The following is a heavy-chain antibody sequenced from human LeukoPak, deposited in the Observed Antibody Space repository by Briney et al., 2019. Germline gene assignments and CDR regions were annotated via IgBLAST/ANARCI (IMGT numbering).Heavy chain of an antibody. J-gene: IGHJ2*01. CDR3: ARGLHREGYFDL. D-gene: IGHD1-26*01. CDR2: LAGDGVNI. Sequence: GGSLRLSCAASGFTFSIYGMHWVRQAPGKGLEWVALLAGDGVNIFYADSVKGRFTISRDNSKNTLYLQMNSLRPEDTAVYYCARGLHREGYFDLWGRGTLVTVSS. CDR1: GFTFSIYG. V-gene: IGHV3-30*03.